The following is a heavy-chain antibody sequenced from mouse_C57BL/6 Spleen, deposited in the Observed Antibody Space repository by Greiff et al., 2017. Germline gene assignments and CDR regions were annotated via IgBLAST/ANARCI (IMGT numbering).Heavy chain of an antibody. CDR1: GYSFTGYY. CDR2: INPSTGGT. J-gene: IGHJ3*01. CDR3: ARGTAQAAWFAY. Sequence: EVQLQQSGPELVKPGASVKISCKASGYSFTGYYMNWVKQSPEKSPEWIGEINPSTGGTTYNQKFKAKATLTVDKSSSTAYMQLKSLTSEDSAVYYCARGTAQAAWFAYWGQGTLVTVSA. V-gene: IGHV1-42*01. D-gene: IGHD3-2*02.